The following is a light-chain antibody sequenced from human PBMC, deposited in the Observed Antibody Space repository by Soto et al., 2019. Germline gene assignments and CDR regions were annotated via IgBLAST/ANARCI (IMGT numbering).Light chain of an antibody. Sequence: QSALTQPPSVSWSPGQSVAISCSGTSSDVGSSNGVSWYQQPPGTAPKLMIYDVSNRPSGVPDRFSGSKSGNTACLTISGLQAEDEADYYCSSSTTSSTYVFGTGTKVTVL. V-gene: IGLV2-18*02. CDR2: DVS. CDR3: SSSTTSSTYV. CDR1: SSDVGSSNG. J-gene: IGLJ1*01.